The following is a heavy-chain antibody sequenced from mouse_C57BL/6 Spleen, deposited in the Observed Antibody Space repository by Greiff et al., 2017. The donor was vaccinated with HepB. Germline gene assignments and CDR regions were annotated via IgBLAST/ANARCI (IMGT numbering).Heavy chain of an antibody. D-gene: IGHD1-1*01. Sequence: QVQLQQPGAELVKPGASVKMSCKASGYTFTSYWITWVKQRPGQGLEWIGDIYPGSGSTNYNEKFKSKATLTVDTSSSTAYMQLSSLTSEDSAVYYCARRYGSRDYFDYWGQGTTLTVSS. CDR1: GYTFTSYW. CDR2: IYPGSGST. J-gene: IGHJ2*01. CDR3: ARRYGSRDYFDY. V-gene: IGHV1-55*01.